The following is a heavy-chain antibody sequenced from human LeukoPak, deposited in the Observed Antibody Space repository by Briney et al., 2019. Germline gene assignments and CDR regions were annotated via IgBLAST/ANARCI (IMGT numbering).Heavy chain of an antibody. D-gene: IGHD1-26*01. CDR2: IKAKTDGGTI. CDR3: ATGSASYYGIDY. V-gene: IGHV3-15*01. J-gene: IGHJ4*02. Sequence: GGSLRLSCAASGFTFSSYAMSWVRQAPGKGLEGVGRIKAKTDGGTINYAAPVKGRFTISRDDSKDTLYLQMNSLKIEDSAVYYCATGSASYYGIDYWGQGTLVTVSS. CDR1: GFTFSSYA.